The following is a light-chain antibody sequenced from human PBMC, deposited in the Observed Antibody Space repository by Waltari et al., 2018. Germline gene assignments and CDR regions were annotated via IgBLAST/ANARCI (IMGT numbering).Light chain of an antibody. CDR3: VTWDDSLNGWV. V-gene: IGLV1-44*01. CDR1: HSNIGTNT. Sequence: QSVLTPSPSASGTPGLRVTISCSARHSNIGTNTVAWYQQLPGTAPKLLIFNNYQRPSGVPDRFSASKSGTSASLAISGLQSEDEAEYYCVTWDDSLNGWVFGGGTKLAVV. CDR2: NNY. J-gene: IGLJ3*02.